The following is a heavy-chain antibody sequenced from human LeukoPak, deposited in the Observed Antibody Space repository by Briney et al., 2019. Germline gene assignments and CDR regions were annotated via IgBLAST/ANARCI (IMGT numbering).Heavy chain of an antibody. Sequence: GGSLRLSCAASGFTFSSYAMHWVRQAPGKGLEWVAVISYDGSNKYYADSVKGRFTISRDNSKNTLYLQMNSLRAEDTAVYYCARDYCSGGSCSDYYYGMDVWGQGTTVTVSS. D-gene: IGHD2-15*01. CDR2: ISYDGSNK. CDR3: ARDYCSGGSCSDYYYGMDV. V-gene: IGHV3-30-3*01. J-gene: IGHJ6*02. CDR1: GFTFSSYA.